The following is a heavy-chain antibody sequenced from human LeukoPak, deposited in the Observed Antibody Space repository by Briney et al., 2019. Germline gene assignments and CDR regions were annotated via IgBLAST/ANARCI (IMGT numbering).Heavy chain of an antibody. J-gene: IGHJ3*02. D-gene: IGHD2-21*01. V-gene: IGHV4-34*01. CDR3: ARPIGGDPDAFDI. CDR2: INHSGST. CDR1: GGSFSGYY. Sequence: PSETLSLTCAVYGGSFSGYYWSWIRQPPGKGLEWIGEINHSGSTNYNPSLKSRVTISVDTSKNQFSLKLSSVTAADTAVYYCARPIGGDPDAFDIWGQGTMVTVSS.